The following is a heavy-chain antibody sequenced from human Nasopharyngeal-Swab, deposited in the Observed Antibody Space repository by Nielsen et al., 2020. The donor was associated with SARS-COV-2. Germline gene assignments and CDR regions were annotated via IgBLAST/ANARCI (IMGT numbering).Heavy chain of an antibody. J-gene: IGHJ4*02. Sequence: AASLKISCKCSGYSFTSYWISWVRQMPGKGLEWMGRIDPSDSYTNYSPSFQGHVTISADKSISTAYLQWSSLKASDTAMYYCARRYSSSWRYWGQGTLVTVSS. CDR3: ARRYSSSWRY. V-gene: IGHV5-10-1*01. D-gene: IGHD6-13*01. CDR2: IDPSDSYT. CDR1: GYSFTSYW.